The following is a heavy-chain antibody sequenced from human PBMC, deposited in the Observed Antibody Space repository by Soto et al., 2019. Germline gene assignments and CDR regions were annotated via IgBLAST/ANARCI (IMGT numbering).Heavy chain of an antibody. D-gene: IGHD4-17*01. CDR2: IYYSGST. CDR1: GGSISSGGYY. Sequence: QVQLQESGPGLVKPSQTLSLTCTVSGGSISSGGYYWSWIRQHPGKGLEWIGYIYYSGSTYYNPSLKSRVTISVDTSKNQFSLKLSSVTAADKAVYYCARDNLVGGYGDYVDYWGQGTLVTVSS. CDR3: ARDNLVGGYGDYVDY. V-gene: IGHV4-31*03. J-gene: IGHJ4*02.